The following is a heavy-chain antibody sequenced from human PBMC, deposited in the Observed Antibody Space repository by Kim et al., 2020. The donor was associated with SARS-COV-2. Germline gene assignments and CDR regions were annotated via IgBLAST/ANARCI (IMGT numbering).Heavy chain of an antibody. Sequence: GGSLRLSCAASGFTFSSYDMHWVRQATGKGLEWVSAIGTAGDTYYPGSVKGRFTISRENAKNSLYLQMNSLRAGDTAVYYCASSRGDRSSGWPFSQRDWYFDLWGRGTLVTVSS. J-gene: IGHJ2*01. CDR2: IGTAGDT. D-gene: IGHD6-19*01. CDR3: ASSRGDRSSGWPFSQRDWYFDL. CDR1: GFTFSSYD. V-gene: IGHV3-13*04.